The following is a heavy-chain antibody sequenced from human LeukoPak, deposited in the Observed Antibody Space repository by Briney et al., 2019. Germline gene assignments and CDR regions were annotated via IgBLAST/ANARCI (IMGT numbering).Heavy chain of an antibody. Sequence: GGSLRLSCAASGFTFSNYAISWVRQAPGKGLEWVSTITGSGGNTYYAASVNGRFTISRDNSKNTLYLQMNSLRAEDTAFYYCAKVSYYYASGGGAFDIWGQGRMVTVSS. V-gene: IGHV3-23*01. CDR2: ITGSGGNT. CDR1: GFTFSNYA. J-gene: IGHJ3*02. D-gene: IGHD3-10*01. CDR3: AKVSYYYASGGGAFDI.